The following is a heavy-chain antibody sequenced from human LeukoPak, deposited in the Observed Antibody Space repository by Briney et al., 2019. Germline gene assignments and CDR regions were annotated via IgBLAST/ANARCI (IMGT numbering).Heavy chain of an antibody. D-gene: IGHD6-13*01. CDR2: ISSSSSYI. Sequence: PGGSLRLSCAASGFTFSSYSMNWVRQAPGKGLEWVSSISSSSSYIYYADSVKGRFTISRDNAKNSLYLQMNSLRAEDTAVYYCARDSRFNFRYYYGMDVWGQGTTVTVSS. J-gene: IGHJ6*02. CDR3: ARDSRFNFRYYYGMDV. V-gene: IGHV3-21*01. CDR1: GFTFSSYS.